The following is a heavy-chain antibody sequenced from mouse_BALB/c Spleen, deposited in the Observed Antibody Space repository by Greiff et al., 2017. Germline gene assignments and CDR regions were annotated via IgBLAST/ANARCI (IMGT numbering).Heavy chain of an antibody. CDR3: ARGDYGYYY. V-gene: IGHV5-6-5*01. CDR2: ISSGGST. J-gene: IGHJ2*01. CDR1: GFTFSSYA. Sequence: EVQVVESGGGLVKPGGSLKLSCAASGFTFSSYAMSWVRQTPEKRLEWVASISSGGSTYYPDSVKGRFTISRDNARNILYLQMSSLRSEDTAMYYCARGDYGYYYWGQGTTLTVSS. D-gene: IGHD1-2*01.